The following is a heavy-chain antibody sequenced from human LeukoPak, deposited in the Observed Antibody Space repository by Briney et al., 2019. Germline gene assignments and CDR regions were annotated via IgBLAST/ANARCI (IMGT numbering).Heavy chain of an antibody. V-gene: IGHV4-31*03. J-gene: IGHJ2*01. D-gene: IGHD6-13*01. CDR2: VYYSGST. Sequence: SETLSLTCTVSGGSISSGGYYWSWIRQHPGKGLEWIGYVYYSGSTYYNPSLKSRVTISVDTSKNQFSLKLSSVTAADTAVYYCARPVGSTGWARYFDLWGRGTLVTVSS. CDR1: GGSISSGGYY. CDR3: ARPVGSTGWARYFDL.